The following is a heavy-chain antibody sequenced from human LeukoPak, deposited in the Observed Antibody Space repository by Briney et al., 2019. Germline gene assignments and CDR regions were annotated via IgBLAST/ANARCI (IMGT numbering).Heavy chain of an antibody. CDR2: ISYDGSNK. Sequence: PGGSLRLSCAASGFTFSSYAMHWVRQAPGKGLEWVAVISYDGSNKYYADSVKGRFTISRDNSKNTLYLQMNSLRAEDTAVYYCARVFTRYYYDSSGYYPYFDYWGQGTLVTVSS. V-gene: IGHV3-30*01. J-gene: IGHJ4*02. D-gene: IGHD3-22*01. CDR3: ARVFTRYYYDSSGYYPYFDY. CDR1: GFTFSSYA.